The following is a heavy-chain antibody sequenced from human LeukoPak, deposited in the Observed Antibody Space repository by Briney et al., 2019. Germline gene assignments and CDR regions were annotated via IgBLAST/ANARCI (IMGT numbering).Heavy chain of an antibody. CDR3: ARAPGYCSSTSCYTPGYYYYGMDV. J-gene: IGHJ6*02. D-gene: IGHD2-2*02. CDR1: GGSFSGYY. CDR2: INHSGST. V-gene: IGHV4-34*01. Sequence: SETLSLTCAVYGGSFSGYYWSWIRQPPGKGLEWIGEINHSGSTNYNPTLKSRVTISVDTSKNHFSLKLGSVPAADTAVYYCARAPGYCSSTSCYTPGYYYYGMDVWGQGTTVTVSS.